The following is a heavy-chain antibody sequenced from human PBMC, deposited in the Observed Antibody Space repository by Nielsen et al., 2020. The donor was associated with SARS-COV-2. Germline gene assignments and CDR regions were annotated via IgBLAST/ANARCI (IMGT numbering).Heavy chain of an antibody. J-gene: IGHJ4*02. CDR1: GGSISSGGYY. CDR2: IYYSGST. D-gene: IGHD1-1*01. Sequence: LRLSCTASGGSISSGGYYWSWIRQHPGKGLEWIGYIYYSGSTYYNPSLKSRVTISVDTSKNQFSLKLSSVTAADTAVYYCAMTTGVAEFFDYWGQGTLVTVSS. V-gene: IGHV4-31*03. CDR3: AMTTGVAEFFDY.